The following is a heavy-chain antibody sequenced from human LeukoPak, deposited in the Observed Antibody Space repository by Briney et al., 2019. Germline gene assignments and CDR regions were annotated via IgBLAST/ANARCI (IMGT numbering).Heavy chain of an antibody. J-gene: IGHJ4*02. CDR3: ARALTVAGPNDY. CDR1: GYTFTTYD. D-gene: IGHD6-19*01. CDR2: INPNSGGT. Sequence: ASVKVSCKASGYTFTTYDITWVRQAPGQGLEWMGWINPNSGGTNYAQKFQGRVTMTRDTSISTAYMELSRLRSDDTAVYYCARALTVAGPNDYWGQGTLVTASS. V-gene: IGHV1-2*02.